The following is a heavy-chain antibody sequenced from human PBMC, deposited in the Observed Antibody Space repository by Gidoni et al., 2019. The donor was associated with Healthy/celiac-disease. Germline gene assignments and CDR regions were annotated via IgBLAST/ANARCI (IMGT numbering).Heavy chain of an antibody. CDR1: VGSIRLSSYY. J-gene: IGHJ5*02. CDR2: IYYSGST. Sequence: QLQLQESGPGLVKPSETLSLICTVSVGSIRLSSYYWGWIRQPPGKGLEWIGSIYYSGSTYYNPSLKSRVTISVDTSKNQFSLKLSSVTAADTAVYYCARGGYYDYIWGTDWFDPWGQGTLVTVSS. V-gene: IGHV4-39*01. D-gene: IGHD3-16*01. CDR3: ARGGYYDYIWGTDWFDP.